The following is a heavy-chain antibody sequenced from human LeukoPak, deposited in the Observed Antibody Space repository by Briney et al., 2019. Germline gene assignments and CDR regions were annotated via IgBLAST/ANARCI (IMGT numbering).Heavy chain of an antibody. CDR2: IKSKTNGGTT. J-gene: IGHJ4*02. CDR1: GFTFSNAW. CDR3: TTDAPYDYVWGSYRYDY. Sequence: PGGSLRLSCAASGFTFSNAWMSWVRQAPGKGLEWVGRIKSKTNGGTTDYAAPVKGRFTISRDDSKNMLYLQMNSLKTEDTAVYYCTTDAPYDYVWGSYRYDYWGQGTLVTVSS. D-gene: IGHD3-16*02. V-gene: IGHV3-15*01.